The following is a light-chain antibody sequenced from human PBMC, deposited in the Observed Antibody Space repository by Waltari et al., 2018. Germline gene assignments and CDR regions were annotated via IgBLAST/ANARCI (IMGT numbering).Light chain of an antibody. V-gene: IGLV2-8*01. CDR3: NSFAGSDTVV. CDR1: SGDIGAYNS. Sequence: QSALTQPPSASGSPGQSVTISCTGTSGDIGAYNSVNWYRQHPGKVPKLMIYDVNRGPSGVPDSFSGSKSGNTASLTVSGLQPEDEAVYYCNSFAGSDTVVFGGGTTLTVL. CDR2: DVN. J-gene: IGLJ2*01.